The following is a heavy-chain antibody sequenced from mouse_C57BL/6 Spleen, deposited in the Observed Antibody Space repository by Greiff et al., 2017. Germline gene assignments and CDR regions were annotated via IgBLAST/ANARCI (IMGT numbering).Heavy chain of an antibody. CDR2: ISSGSSTI. J-gene: IGHJ1*03. Sequence: EVQRVESGGGLVKPGGSLKLSCAASGFTFSDYGMHWVRQAPEKGLEWVAYISSGSSTIYYADTVKGRFTISRDNAKNTLFMQRTSLRSEDTAMYYCATYYGSSWYFDVWGTGTTVTVSS. D-gene: IGHD1-1*01. CDR3: ATYYGSSWYFDV. V-gene: IGHV5-17*01. CDR1: GFTFSDYG.